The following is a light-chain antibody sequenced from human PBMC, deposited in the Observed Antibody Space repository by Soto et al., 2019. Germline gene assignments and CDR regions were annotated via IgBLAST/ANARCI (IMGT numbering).Light chain of an antibody. Sequence: ENVLTQSPATLSLSPGERATLSCRASQSVSSYLVWYQQKPGQAPRLLMYEASNRATGIPARFSGGGSGTDFTLTISSLEPEDFAVYYCQQRSDWPWTFGQGTKVDIK. CDR3: QQRSDWPWT. J-gene: IGKJ1*01. V-gene: IGKV3-11*01. CDR1: QSVSSY. CDR2: EAS.